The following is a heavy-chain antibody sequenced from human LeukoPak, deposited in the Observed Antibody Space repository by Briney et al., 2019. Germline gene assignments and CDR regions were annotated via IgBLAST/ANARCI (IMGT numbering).Heavy chain of an antibody. CDR2: ISLHNGNT. V-gene: IGHV1-18*01. CDR3: ARGWELNC. J-gene: IGHJ4*02. D-gene: IGHD1-26*01. CDR1: GYTFTSYG. Sequence: ASVKVSCKASGYTFTSYGISWVRQAPGQGLEWMGWISLHNGNTNSAQTVQDRLTMTTDTSTSTAYMELRSLTSDDTAVYYCARGWELNCWGQGTLVTVSS.